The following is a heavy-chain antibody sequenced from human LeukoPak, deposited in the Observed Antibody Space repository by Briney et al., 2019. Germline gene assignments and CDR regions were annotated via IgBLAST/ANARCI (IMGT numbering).Heavy chain of an antibody. CDR1: GFTFSSYG. CDR3: AREGPRGYSGYDPLFDY. D-gene: IGHD5-12*01. V-gene: IGHV3-33*01. J-gene: IGHJ4*02. Sequence: GGSLRLSCAASGFTFSSYGMHWVRQAPGKGLEWVAVIWYDGSNKYYADSVKGRFTISRDNSKNTLYLQMNSLRAEDTAVYYCAREGPRGYSGYDPLFDYWGQGTLVTVSS. CDR2: IWYDGSNK.